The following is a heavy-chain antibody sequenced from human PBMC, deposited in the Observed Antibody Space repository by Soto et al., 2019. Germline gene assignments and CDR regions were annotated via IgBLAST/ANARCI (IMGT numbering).Heavy chain of an antibody. CDR2: TSSTGVTT. Sequence: GGSLRLSCSASRFTFSGYAMHWVRQAPGKGLEFVSATSSTGVTTDYADSVKGRFTISRDNSKNTLYLQMSSLRVEDTAVYYCVKGSGQYSGYHIEFDYWGQGTLVTVSS. V-gene: IGHV3-64D*06. CDR3: VKGSGQYSGYHIEFDY. CDR1: RFTFSGYA. D-gene: IGHD5-12*01. J-gene: IGHJ4*02.